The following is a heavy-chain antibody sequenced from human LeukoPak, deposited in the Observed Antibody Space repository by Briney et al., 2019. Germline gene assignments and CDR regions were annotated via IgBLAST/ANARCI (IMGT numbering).Heavy chain of an antibody. CDR1: GYTFSSYD. D-gene: IGHD6-13*01. CDR2: MNPDTGNS. J-gene: IGHJ6*02. V-gene: IGHV1-8*01. CDR3: ARAAAGMTPPYYYYGMDV. Sequence: ASVKVSCKGSGYTFSSYDINWVRQATGQGLEWMGWMNPDTGNSGYAQKFQGRVTMTTDTSTSTAYMELRSLRSDDTAVYYCARAAAGMTPPYYYYGMDVWGQGTTVTVSS.